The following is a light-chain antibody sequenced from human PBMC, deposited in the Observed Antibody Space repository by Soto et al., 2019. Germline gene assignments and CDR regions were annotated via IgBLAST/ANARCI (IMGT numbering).Light chain of an antibody. Sequence: QSALTQPDSVSGSPGESITISCTGTNTDIGGYNYVSWYQQHPGKAPKLVIYDVSSRPSGVSSRFSGSKSGYTASLTISGLQAEDDAHYYCSSYRTYSTLEVFGTGTTVTVL. CDR3: SSYRTYSTLEV. CDR1: NTDIGGYNY. V-gene: IGLV2-14*03. J-gene: IGLJ1*01. CDR2: DVS.